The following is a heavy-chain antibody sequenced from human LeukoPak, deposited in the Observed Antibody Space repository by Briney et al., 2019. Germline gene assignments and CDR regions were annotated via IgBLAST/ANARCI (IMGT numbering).Heavy chain of an antibody. CDR1: VGSISSGNYY. CDR3: ARDWGTAAATPYYFDH. J-gene: IGHJ4*02. CDR2: IYMSGST. V-gene: IGHV4-61*09. D-gene: IGHD6-13*01. Sequence: SQTLSLTCTVSVGSISSGNYYYSWIRQSAGKGMEWIGNIYMSGSTRYNPSLMSRVAMSVDTSKNQFSLKISSATAADTAVYYCARDWGTAAATPYYFDHWGQGILVTVSS.